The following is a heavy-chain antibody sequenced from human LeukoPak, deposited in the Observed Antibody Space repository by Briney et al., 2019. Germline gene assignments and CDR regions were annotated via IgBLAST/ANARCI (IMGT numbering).Heavy chain of an antibody. CDR3: VRVTGYMIEDYFDY. CDR2: IYYSGST. CDR1: GGSISSYY. Sequence: SETLSLTCTVSGGSISSYYWSWIRQPPGKGLEWIGYIYYSGSTNYNPSLKSRVTISVDTSKNQFSLRLSSVTAADTAVYYCVRVTGYMIEDYFDYWSQGTLVTVSS. J-gene: IGHJ4*02. D-gene: IGHD3-22*01. V-gene: IGHV4-59*01.